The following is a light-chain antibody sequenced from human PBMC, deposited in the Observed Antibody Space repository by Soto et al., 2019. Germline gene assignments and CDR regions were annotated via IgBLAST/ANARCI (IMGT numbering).Light chain of an antibody. Sequence: EIVMTQSPATLSVSPGERATLSCRASQSVSSNLAWYQQKLGQAPRLLIYGASTRATGIPARFSGSGSGTEFTLTISSLQSEDFAVYYCQQYNNWPPQGFGVGSKVEIK. V-gene: IGKV3-15*01. CDR3: QQYNNWPPQG. J-gene: IGKJ4*01. CDR2: GAS. CDR1: QSVSSN.